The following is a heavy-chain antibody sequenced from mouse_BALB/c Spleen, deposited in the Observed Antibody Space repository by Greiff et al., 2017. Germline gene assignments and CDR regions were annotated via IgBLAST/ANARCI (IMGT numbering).Heavy chain of an antibody. CDR3: ARRGGDGYYYAMDY. CDR2: INPSTGYT. Sequence: QVQLKQSGAELAKPGASVKMSCKASGYTFTSYWMHWVKQRPGQGLEWIGYINPSTGYTEYNQKFKDKATLTADKSSSTAYMQLSSLTSEDSAVYYCARRGGDGYYYAMDYWGQGTSVTVSS. D-gene: IGHD2-3*01. J-gene: IGHJ4*01. CDR1: GYTFTSYW. V-gene: IGHV1-7*01.